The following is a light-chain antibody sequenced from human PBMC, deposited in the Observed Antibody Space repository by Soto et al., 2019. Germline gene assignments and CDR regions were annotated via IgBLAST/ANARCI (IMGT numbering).Light chain of an antibody. J-gene: IGLJ3*02. CDR1: SSDVGVYNY. V-gene: IGLV2-11*01. CDR3: CSYAASSLGV. Sequence: QSALTQPRSVSGSPGQSVTISCTGTSSDVGVYNYVSWYQQHPGKAPQLVIYDVIKRHSGVPYRFSGSKSGNTASLTISGLQAEDEADYYCCSYAASSLGVFGGGTQLTVL. CDR2: DVI.